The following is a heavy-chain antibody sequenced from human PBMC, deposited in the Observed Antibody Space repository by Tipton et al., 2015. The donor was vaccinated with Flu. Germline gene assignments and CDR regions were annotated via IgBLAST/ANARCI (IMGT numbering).Heavy chain of an antibody. CDR2: IYSGGST. CDR3: ARRDYSNYVSEPKNWFDP. J-gene: IGHJ5*02. Sequence: PGLVKPSETLSLTCAVSGGSIRSSTDYWGWIRQPPGKGLEWIGTIYSGGSTYYNPSLTSRVTISLDTSKNHFSLRLNSVTAADTALYYCARRDYSNYVSEPKNWFDPWGQGTLVTVSS. V-gene: IGHV4-39*02. D-gene: IGHD4-11*01. CDR1: GGSIRSSTDY.